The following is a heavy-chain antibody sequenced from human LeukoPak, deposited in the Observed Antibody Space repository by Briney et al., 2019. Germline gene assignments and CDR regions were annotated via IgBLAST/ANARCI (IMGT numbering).Heavy chain of an antibody. CDR2: IYYSGST. CDR3: ARRYYDILTGYYNVYWDHWFDP. CDR1: GGSISSSSYY. D-gene: IGHD3-9*01. V-gene: IGHV4-39*07. J-gene: IGHJ5*02. Sequence: SETLSLTCTVSGGSISSSSYYWGWIRQPPGKGLEWIGSIYYSGSTYYNPSLKSRVTISVDTSKNQFSLKLSSVTAADTAVYYCARRYYDILTGYYNVYWDHWFDPWGQGTLVTVSS.